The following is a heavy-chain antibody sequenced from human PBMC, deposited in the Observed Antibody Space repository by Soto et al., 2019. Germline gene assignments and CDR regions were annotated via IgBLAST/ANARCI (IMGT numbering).Heavy chain of an antibody. CDR2: ISSNGGST. J-gene: IGHJ4*02. CDR3: ARDSVAFGSPWCGDMDY. V-gene: IGHV3-64*01. CDR1: GFTFSSYA. D-gene: IGHD3-10*01. Sequence: EVQLVESGGGLVQPGGSLRLSCAASGFTFSSYAMHWVRQAPGQGLEYVSAISSNGGSTYYANSVTGRFTISRDNSKHALYLQMGGLRAEDMDVYYCARDSVAFGSPWCGDMDYWGQGGLVTVSS.